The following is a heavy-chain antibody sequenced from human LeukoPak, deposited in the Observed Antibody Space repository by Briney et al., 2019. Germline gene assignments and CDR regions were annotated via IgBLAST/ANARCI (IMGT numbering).Heavy chain of an antibody. CDR1: GYSFTYYW. CDR3: VVDTAMVSGY. D-gene: IGHD5-18*01. Sequence: GECLKISCKGSGYSFTYYWIGWVRQMPGKGLEWMGIIYPGDSDTRYSPSFQGQVTISADKSISTAYLQWSSLQASDTAMYYCVVDTAMVSGYWGQGTLVTVSS. J-gene: IGHJ4*02. CDR2: IYPGDSDT. V-gene: IGHV5-51*01.